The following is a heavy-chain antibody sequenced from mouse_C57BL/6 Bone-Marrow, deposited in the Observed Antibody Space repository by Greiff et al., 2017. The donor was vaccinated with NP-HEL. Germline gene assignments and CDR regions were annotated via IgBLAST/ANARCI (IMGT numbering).Heavy chain of an antibody. J-gene: IGHJ2*01. CDR3: ARSDGYYFWRYYFDY. V-gene: IGHV1-82*01. Sequence: QVQLQQSGPELVKPGASVKISCKASGYAFSSSWMNWVKQRPGKGLEWIGRIYPGDGDTNYNGKFKGKATLTADKSSSTAYMQLSSLTSEDSAVYFCARSDGYYFWRYYFDYWGQGTTLTVSS. CDR1: GYAFSSSW. CDR2: IYPGDGDT. D-gene: IGHD2-3*01.